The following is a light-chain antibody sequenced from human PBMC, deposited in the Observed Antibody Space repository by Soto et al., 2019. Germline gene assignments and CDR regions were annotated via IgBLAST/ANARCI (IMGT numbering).Light chain of an antibody. Sequence: AIQLTQSPSSLSASVGDRVTITCRASQGISTALAWYQQKSGTSPTFLIYDASTLESGVPSRFSGSGFGTDFPFTFSGLQPEDFATYYCQQFNSYPLTFGGGTKVDIK. CDR2: DAS. J-gene: IGKJ4*01. CDR3: QQFNSYPLT. CDR1: QGISTA. V-gene: IGKV1-13*02.